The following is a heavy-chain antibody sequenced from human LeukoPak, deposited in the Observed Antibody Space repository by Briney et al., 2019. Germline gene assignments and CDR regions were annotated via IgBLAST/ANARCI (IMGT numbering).Heavy chain of an antibody. CDR3: ARSRQGSGWRPPFDY. V-gene: IGHV1-18*01. Sequence: ASVKVSCKASGYTFTSYGISWVRQAPGQGLEWMGWISAYNGNTNYAQKLQGRVTMTTDTSTSTAYMELRSLRSDDTAVYYCARSRQGSGWRPPFDYWGQGTLVTVSS. J-gene: IGHJ4*02. CDR2: ISAYNGNT. CDR1: GYTFTSYG. D-gene: IGHD6-19*01.